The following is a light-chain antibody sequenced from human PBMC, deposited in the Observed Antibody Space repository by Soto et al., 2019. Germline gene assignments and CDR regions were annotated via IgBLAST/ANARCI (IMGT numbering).Light chain of an antibody. CDR2: LNSDGSH. CDR3: QTWGTGIHV. J-gene: IGLJ3*02. Sequence: QPVLTQSPSASASLGASVKLTCTLSSGHSSYAIAWHQQHPEKGPRYLMKLNSDGSHSKGDGIPDRFSGSSSGAERYLTISSLQSEDEADYYCQTWGTGIHVFGGGTKLTVL. V-gene: IGLV4-69*02. CDR1: SGHSSYA.